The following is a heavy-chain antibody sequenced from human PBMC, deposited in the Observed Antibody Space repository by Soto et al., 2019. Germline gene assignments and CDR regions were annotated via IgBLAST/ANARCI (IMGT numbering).Heavy chain of an antibody. CDR2: IIPIFGTA. CDR1: GGTFSSYA. V-gene: IGHV1-69*06. Sequence: SVKVSCKASGGTFSSYAISWVRQAPGQGLEWMGGIIPIFGTANYAQKFQGRVTITADKSTTTVYLELSSLRSEDTAVYFCARVRDPHLDHYGLDVWGQGTTVTVSS. J-gene: IGHJ6*02. CDR3: ARVRDPHLDHYGLDV.